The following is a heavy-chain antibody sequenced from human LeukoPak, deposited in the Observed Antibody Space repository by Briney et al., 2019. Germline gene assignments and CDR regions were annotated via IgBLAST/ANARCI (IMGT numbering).Heavy chain of an antibody. CDR1: GFTFSSYA. J-gene: IGHJ4*02. CDR3: AREACPYRLCYYDSSGYSLNYYFDY. Sequence: GGSLRLSCAASGFTFSSYAMHWVRQAPGKGLEWVAVISYDGSNKYYADSVKGRFSISRDNSKNTLYLQMNSLRAEDTAVYYCAREACPYRLCYYDSSGYSLNYYFDYWGQGTLVTVSS. CDR2: ISYDGSNK. V-gene: IGHV3-30-3*01. D-gene: IGHD3-22*01.